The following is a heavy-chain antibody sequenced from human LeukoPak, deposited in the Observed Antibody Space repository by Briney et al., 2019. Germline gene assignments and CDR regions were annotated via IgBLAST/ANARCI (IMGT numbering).Heavy chain of an antibody. CDR3: ARPRWAAAGTRGVVLDY. Sequence: GRSLRLSCAASGFTFSSYAMHWVRQAPGKGLEWVAVISYDGSNKYYADSVKGRFTISRDNSKNTLYLRMNSLRAEDTAVYYCARPRWAAAGTRGVVLDYWGQGTLVTVSS. CDR2: ISYDGSNK. V-gene: IGHV3-30-3*01. J-gene: IGHJ4*02. CDR1: GFTFSSYA. D-gene: IGHD6-13*01.